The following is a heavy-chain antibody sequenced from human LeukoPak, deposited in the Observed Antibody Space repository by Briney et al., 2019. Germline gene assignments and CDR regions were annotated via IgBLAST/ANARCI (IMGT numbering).Heavy chain of an antibody. CDR2: INHSGST. V-gene: IGHV4-34*01. J-gene: IGHJ4*02. Sequence: PSETLSLTCAVYGGSFSGYYWSWIRPPPGKGLEWIGEINHSGSTNYNPTLKSRVTISVDTSKNQFSLKLSSVTAADTAVYYCAAGGRRDYWGQGTLVTVSS. CDR1: GGSFSGYY. CDR3: AAGGRRDY. D-gene: IGHD2-15*01.